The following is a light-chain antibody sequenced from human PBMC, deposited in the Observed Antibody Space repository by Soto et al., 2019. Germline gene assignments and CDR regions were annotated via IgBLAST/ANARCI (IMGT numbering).Light chain of an antibody. CDR2: AAS. CDR1: QSISTY. J-gene: IGKJ5*01. V-gene: IGKV1-39*01. CDR3: QRSYRSIS. Sequence: DIQMTQSPSSLFASVGDRVTITCRASQSISTYLNWYQQRPGKAPRLLIYAASSLQSGVPSRFSGSRSGTDFTLTISRLQPEDLATYYCQRSYRSISFGQGTRLEMK.